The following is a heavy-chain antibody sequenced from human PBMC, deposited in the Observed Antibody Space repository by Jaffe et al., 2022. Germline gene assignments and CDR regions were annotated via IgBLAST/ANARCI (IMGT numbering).Heavy chain of an antibody. J-gene: IGHJ4*02. D-gene: IGHD3-10*01. CDR3: AILGGSGSYYNGFDY. CDR1: GGSFSGYY. Sequence: QVQLQQWGAGLLKPSETLSLTCAVYGGSFSGYYWSWIRQPPGKGLEWIGEINHSGSTNYNPSLKSRVTISVDTSKNQFSLKLSSVTAADTAVYYCAILGGSGSYYNGFDYWGQGTLVTVSS. CDR2: INHSGST. V-gene: IGHV4-34*01.